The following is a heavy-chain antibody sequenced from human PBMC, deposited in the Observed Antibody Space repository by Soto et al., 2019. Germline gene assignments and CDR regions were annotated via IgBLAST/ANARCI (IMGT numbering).Heavy chain of an antibody. D-gene: IGHD2-8*01. CDR2: INHSGST. J-gene: IGHJ4*02. Sequence: SETLSLTCAVYGGSFSGYYWSWIRQPPGKGLEWIGEINHSGSTNYNPSLKSRVTISVDTSKNQFSLKLSSVTAADTAVYYCVSRPYFVYCTNVVCYLFDYWGQGTPVTVSS. CDR3: VSRPYFVYCTNVVCYLFDY. CDR1: GGSFSGYY. V-gene: IGHV4-34*01.